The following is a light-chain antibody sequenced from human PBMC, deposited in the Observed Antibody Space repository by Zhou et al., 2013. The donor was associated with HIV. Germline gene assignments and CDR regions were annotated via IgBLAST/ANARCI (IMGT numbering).Light chain of an antibody. J-gene: IGLJ1*01. CDR3: AAWDDSLYGYV. V-gene: IGLV1-44*01. CDR1: SSNIGTNT. Sequence: QSVLTQPPSASGTPGQRVTISCSGSSSNIGTNTVDWYQQFPGTAPSLLIYRSSQRPSGVPDRFSGSKSGTSASLAVSGLQTEDEADYYXAAWDDSLYGYVLELGPRSPS. CDR2: RSS.